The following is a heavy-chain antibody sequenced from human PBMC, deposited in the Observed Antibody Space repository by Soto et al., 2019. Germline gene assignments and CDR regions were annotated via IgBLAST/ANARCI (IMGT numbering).Heavy chain of an antibody. CDR2: IYHSGST. V-gene: IGHV4-30-2*01. D-gene: IGHD2-15*01. Sequence: SETLSLTCAVSGGSISSGGYSWSWIRQPPGKGLEWIGYIYHSGSTYHNPSLKSRVTILVDRSKNQFSLKLSSVTAADTAVYYCARGEVVALGYWGQGTLVTVSS. J-gene: IGHJ4*02. CDR3: ARGEVVALGY. CDR1: GGSISSGGYS.